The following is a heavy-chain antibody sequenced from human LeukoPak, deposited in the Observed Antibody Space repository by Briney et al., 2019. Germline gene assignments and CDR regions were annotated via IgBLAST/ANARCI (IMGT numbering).Heavy chain of an antibody. CDR2: MYYSGST. CDR3: ARHDHTYYYDSSGYYRRDAFDI. D-gene: IGHD3-22*01. J-gene: IGHJ3*02. V-gene: IGHV4-39*01. Sequence: SEPQSLTCTVSSDSISSSSDYWGWIRQPPGKGLVRLGRMYYSGSTYYTPSLKSRVTISVDTSKNQFSLKLSSVTAADTAVYYCARHDHTYYYDSSGYYRRDAFDIWGQGTMVTVSS. CDR1: SDSISSSSDY.